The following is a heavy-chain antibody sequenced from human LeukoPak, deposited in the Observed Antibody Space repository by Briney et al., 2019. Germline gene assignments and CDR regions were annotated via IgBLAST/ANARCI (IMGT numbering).Heavy chain of an antibody. J-gene: IGHJ4*02. Sequence: GGSLRLSCAASGFTFSSYDLSWVRQPPGKGLECVSAIRRGIGSTYYADSVKDRFTISRDNSKNTLYLQMNNLRADDTAIYYCAKKGQADDNGKPDWGQGTLVTVSS. V-gene: IGHV3-23*01. D-gene: IGHD1-1*01. CDR3: AKKGQADDNGKPD. CDR1: GFTFSSYD. CDR2: IRRGIGST.